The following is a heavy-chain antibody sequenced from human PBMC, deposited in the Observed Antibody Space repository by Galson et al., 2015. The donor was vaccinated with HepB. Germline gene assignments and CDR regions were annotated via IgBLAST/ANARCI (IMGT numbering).Heavy chain of an antibody. CDR2: ISAYNGDT. CDR3: ASADFDISALRIPYAFDI. D-gene: IGHD3-22*01. V-gene: IGHV1-18*01. J-gene: IGHJ3*02. Sequence: SVKVSCKASGFTFTSYGISWVRQAPGQGLEWMGWISAYNGDTHSAQNFEGRVTMTTNATTDTAYMELKTLRSDDTAIYYCASADFDISALRIPYAFDIWGQGTTVTVSS. CDR1: GFTFTSYG.